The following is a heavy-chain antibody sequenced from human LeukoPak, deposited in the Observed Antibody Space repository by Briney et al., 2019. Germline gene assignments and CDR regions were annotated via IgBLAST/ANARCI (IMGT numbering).Heavy chain of an antibody. Sequence: GGTLRLSCAASGFTFSSYGMSWVRQAPGKGLEWVSAISGSGGSTYYADSVKGRFTISRDNSKNTLYLQMNSLRAEDTAVYYCAKDSRYFDWLFTDAFDIWGQGTMVTVSS. CDR3: AKDSRYFDWLFTDAFDI. J-gene: IGHJ3*02. D-gene: IGHD3-9*01. CDR1: GFTFSSYG. V-gene: IGHV3-23*01. CDR2: ISGSGGST.